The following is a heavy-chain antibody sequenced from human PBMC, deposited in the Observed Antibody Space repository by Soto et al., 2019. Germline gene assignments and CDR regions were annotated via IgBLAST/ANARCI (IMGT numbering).Heavy chain of an antibody. CDR1: GFTFSSYA. CDR2: ISYDGSNK. Sequence: QVQLVESGGGVVQPGRSLRLSCAASGFTFSSYAMHWVRQAPGKGLEWVAVISYDGSNKYYADSVKGRFTISRDNSKNTLYLQMNSLRAEDTAVYYCVRPLWSDDYNWGYFDLWGRGTLVTVSS. J-gene: IGHJ2*01. V-gene: IGHV3-30-3*01. CDR3: VRPLWSDDYNWGYFDL. D-gene: IGHD4-4*01.